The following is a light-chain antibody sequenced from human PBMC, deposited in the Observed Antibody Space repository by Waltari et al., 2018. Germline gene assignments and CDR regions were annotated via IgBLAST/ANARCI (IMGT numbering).Light chain of an antibody. Sequence: QSVLTQPPSASGAPGQRVATSSSASSSNTGTNTVTWDQQLPGTAPTVLVFANYHRPSGVPDRFSASKSGTSASLVISGLQSEDEADYFCATWDDSLIGRVFGGGTKLTVL. J-gene: IGLJ3*02. CDR2: ANY. CDR1: SSNTGTNT. V-gene: IGLV1-44*01. CDR3: ATWDDSLIGRV.